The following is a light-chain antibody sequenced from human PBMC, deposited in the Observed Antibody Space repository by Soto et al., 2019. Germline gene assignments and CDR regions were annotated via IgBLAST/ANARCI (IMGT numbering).Light chain of an antibody. V-gene: IGKV1-5*03. J-gene: IGKJ2*01. CDR1: QSISTW. Sequence: DIQMTQSPSTLSASVGDRVTITCRASQSISTWLAWYQQKPGKAPNLLIYNASNLESGVPSRFSGSGSGTEFTITISGLQRDYFATYYFQQYETYYTFGQGTKLEIK. CDR2: NAS. CDR3: QQYETYYT.